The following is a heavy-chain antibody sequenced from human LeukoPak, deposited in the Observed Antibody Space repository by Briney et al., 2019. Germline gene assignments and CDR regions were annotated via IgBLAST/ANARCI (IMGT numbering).Heavy chain of an antibody. CDR3: ARDRSWGVWDYYFDY. CDR2: IYYSGST. V-gene: IGHV4-30-4*08. Sequence: SQTLSLTCTVSGGSISSGDYYWSWIRQPPGKGLEWIGDIYYSGSTYYTPSLKSRVTISVDTSKNQFSLKLSSVTAADTAVYYCARDRSWGVWDYYFDYWGQGTLVTVSS. D-gene: IGHD2-8*01. J-gene: IGHJ4*02. CDR1: GGSISSGDYY.